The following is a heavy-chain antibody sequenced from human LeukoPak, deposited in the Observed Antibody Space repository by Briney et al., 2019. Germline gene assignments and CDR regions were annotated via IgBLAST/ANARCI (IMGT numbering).Heavy chain of an antibody. CDR3: TRDEAAATN. Sequence: PGGSLRLSCAGSGFTFSNYWMSWVRRAPGKGPEWVANIKQDGREKHYVDSVKGRFTISRDNAKSSLYLQMNSLRAGGTAVYYCTRDEAAATNWGQGTLVTVSS. J-gene: IGHJ4*02. CDR1: GFTFSNYW. V-gene: IGHV3-7*01. CDR2: IKQDGREK. D-gene: IGHD2-15*01.